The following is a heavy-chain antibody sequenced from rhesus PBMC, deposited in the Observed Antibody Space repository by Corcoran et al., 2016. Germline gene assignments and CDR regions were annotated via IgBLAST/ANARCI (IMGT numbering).Heavy chain of an antibody. Sequence: QVQLQESGPAVVKASETLSLTCAVSGGSISSSNWWSWIRQSPGKGLEWIGGIFGSGGRTDYNPSLKGRVTISIDTSQNQFSLKLSSVTAADTAVYYCARLEGSTDFDYWGQGVLVTVSS. J-gene: IGHJ4*01. D-gene: IGHD4-29*01. V-gene: IGHV4-93*02. CDR3: ARLEGSTDFDY. CDR1: GGSISSSNW. CDR2: IFGSGGRT.